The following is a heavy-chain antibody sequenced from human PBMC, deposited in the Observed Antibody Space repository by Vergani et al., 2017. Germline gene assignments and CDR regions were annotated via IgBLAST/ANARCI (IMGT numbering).Heavy chain of an antibody. CDR1: GGSISRGSYY. CDR2: IYTSGST. Sequence: VQLQESGPGLVKPSQTLSLTCTVSGGSISRGSYYWSWIRQPAGKGLEWIGRIYTSGSTNYNPSLKSRVTISVDTSKNQFSLKLSSVTAADTAVYYCARAEYDFWISWGQGTMVTVSS. J-gene: IGHJ3*01. CDR3: ARAEYDFWIS. D-gene: IGHD3-3*01. V-gene: IGHV4-61*02.